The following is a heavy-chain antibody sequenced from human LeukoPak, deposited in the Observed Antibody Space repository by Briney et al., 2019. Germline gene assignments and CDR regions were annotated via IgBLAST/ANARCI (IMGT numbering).Heavy chain of an antibody. V-gene: IGHV3-74*03. CDR3: ARRARGNRNSGYPEF. CDR2: INSDGSST. CDR1: GFTFSSYW. J-gene: IGHJ4*02. D-gene: IGHD5-12*01. Sequence: GGSLRLSCAASGFTFSSYWMHWVRQTPGKGLLWVSRINSDGSSTTYADSVKGRFTISRDNAKNTLYLQMNSLRAEDTAVYYCARRARGNRNSGYPEFWDQGTLVTVSS.